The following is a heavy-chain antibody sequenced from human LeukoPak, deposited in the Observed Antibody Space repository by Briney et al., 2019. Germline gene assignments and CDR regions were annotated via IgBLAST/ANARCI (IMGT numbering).Heavy chain of an antibody. J-gene: IGHJ4*02. D-gene: IGHD6-13*01. CDR2: ISGSSTYI. V-gene: IGHV3-21*04. Sequence: GGPLRLSCAASGFTFDDYAMHWVRQAPGKGLEWVSSISGSSTYIYYADSMKGRFTISRDNAKNSLYLQMNSLRAEDTAVYYCARSSKGQQLDADYWGQGTLVTVSS. CDR1: GFTFDDYA. CDR3: ARSSKGQQLDADY.